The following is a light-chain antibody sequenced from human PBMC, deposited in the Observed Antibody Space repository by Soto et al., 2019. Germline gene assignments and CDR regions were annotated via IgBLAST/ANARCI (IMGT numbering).Light chain of an antibody. Sequence: HSALTQPASVSGSPGQSITISGTGSSSDVGAYNYVSWYQQHPGKAPRLIIYEVTNRPSGVSTRFSGAKSGNTASLTISGLRAEDEADYYCSSYTSGSTLVVFGGGTKLTVL. CDR2: EVT. J-gene: IGLJ2*01. V-gene: IGLV2-14*01. CDR1: SSDVGAYNY. CDR3: SSYTSGSTLVV.